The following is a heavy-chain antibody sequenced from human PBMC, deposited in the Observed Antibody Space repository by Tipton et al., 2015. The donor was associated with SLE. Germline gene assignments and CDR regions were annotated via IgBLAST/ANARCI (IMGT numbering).Heavy chain of an antibody. D-gene: IGHD3-10*01. Sequence: TLSLTCAVYGGSISSSSSYYWAWIRQPPGKGVEWIGEINHRGSTNYNPSLKSRVTVSVDTSKNQFSLKLSTVTAADTAVYYCAAETMVQGHNWFDPWGQGILVTVS. CDR2: INHRGST. CDR1: GGSISSSSSYY. CDR3: AAETMVQGHNWFDP. V-gene: IGHV4-34*01. J-gene: IGHJ5*02.